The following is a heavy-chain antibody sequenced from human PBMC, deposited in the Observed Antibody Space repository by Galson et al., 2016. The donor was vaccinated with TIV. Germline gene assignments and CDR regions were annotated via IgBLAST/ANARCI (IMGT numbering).Heavy chain of an antibody. CDR1: GGSVSGYY. V-gene: IGHV4-34*01. J-gene: IGHJ6*03. Sequence: ETLSLTCAVYGGSVSGYYWSWIRQSPEKGLEWMGEINHWGSTNYNPSLKSRVTVSIDTSKDQFSLRLTSLTAADTAVYYCARVQWGSSLVHYYYHLDVWGQGTTVTVSS. CDR3: ARVQWGSSLVHYYYHLDV. D-gene: IGHD6-6*01. CDR2: INHWGST.